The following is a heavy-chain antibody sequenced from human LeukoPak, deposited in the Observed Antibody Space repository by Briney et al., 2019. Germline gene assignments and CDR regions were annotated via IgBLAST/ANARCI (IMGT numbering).Heavy chain of an antibody. CDR3: AGEMATVVGAFDI. J-gene: IGHJ3*02. CDR2: IKQDGSEK. V-gene: IGHV3-7*01. Sequence: GGSLRLSCAASGFTFSSYWMSWVRQAPGKGLEWVANIKQDGSEKYYVDSVKGRFTISRDNAKNSLYLQMNSLGAEDTAVYFCAGEMATVVGAFDIWGQGTMVTVSS. CDR1: GFTFSSYW. D-gene: IGHD5-24*01.